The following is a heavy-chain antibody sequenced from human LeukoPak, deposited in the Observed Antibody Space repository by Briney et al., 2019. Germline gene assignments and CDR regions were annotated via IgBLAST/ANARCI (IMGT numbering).Heavy chain of an antibody. Sequence: SVKVSCKASGGTFSSYAISWVRRAPGQGLEWMGGIIPIFGTANYAQKFQGRVTITADESTSTAYMELSSLRSEDTAVYYCARGVQLWGPLDYWGQGTLVTVSS. J-gene: IGHJ4*02. D-gene: IGHD5-18*01. V-gene: IGHV1-69*13. CDR3: ARGVQLWGPLDY. CDR2: IIPIFGTA. CDR1: GGTFSSYA.